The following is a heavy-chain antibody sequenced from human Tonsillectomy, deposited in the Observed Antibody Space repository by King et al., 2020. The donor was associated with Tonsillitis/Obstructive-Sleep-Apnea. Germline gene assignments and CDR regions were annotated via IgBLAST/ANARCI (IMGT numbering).Heavy chain of an antibody. CDR2: ISAYNGNT. D-gene: IGHD3-3*01. Sequence: QLVQSGAEVKKPGASVKVSCKASGYTFTSYGISWVRQAPGQGLEWMGWISAYNGNTNYAQNLQGRDTMTTDTSTSTPYMELRSLRSDDTAVYYFATITIFTNWFDPWGQGTLVTVSS. V-gene: IGHV1-18*01. CDR3: ATITIFTNWFDP. J-gene: IGHJ5*02. CDR1: GYTFTSYG.